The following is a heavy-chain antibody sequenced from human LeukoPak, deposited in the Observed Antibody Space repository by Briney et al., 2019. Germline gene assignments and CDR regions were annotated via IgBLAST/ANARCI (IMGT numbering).Heavy chain of an antibody. Sequence: PSQTLSLTCTVSGGSISSGDYYWSWIRQPPGKGLEWIGYIYYSGSTYYNPSLKSRVTISVDTSKNQFSLKLSSVTAADTAVYYCARHVENGQWLDPVLYYFDYWGQGTLVTVSS. J-gene: IGHJ4*02. CDR3: ARHVENGQWLDPVLYYFDY. CDR1: GGSISSGDYY. CDR2: IYYSGST. V-gene: IGHV4-30-4*08. D-gene: IGHD6-19*01.